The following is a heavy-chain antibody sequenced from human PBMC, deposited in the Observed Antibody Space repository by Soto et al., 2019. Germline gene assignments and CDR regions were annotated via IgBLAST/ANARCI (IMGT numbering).Heavy chain of an antibody. CDR1: GFTFSIYW. J-gene: IGHJ4*02. CDR3: AKGAAWEGCFDY. CDR2: ISGSGGST. V-gene: IGHV3-23*04. D-gene: IGHD1-26*01. Sequence: EVQMVESGGGLVQPGGSLRLSCAASGFTFSIYWMSWVRQAPGKGLEWVSAISGSGGSTYYADSVKGRFTISRDNSKNTLYLQMNSLRAEDTAVYYCAKGAAWEGCFDYWGQGTLVTVSS.